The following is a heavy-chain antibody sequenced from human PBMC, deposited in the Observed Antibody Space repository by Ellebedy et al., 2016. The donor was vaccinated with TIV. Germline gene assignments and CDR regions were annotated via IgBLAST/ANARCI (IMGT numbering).Heavy chain of an antibody. V-gene: IGHV1-69*13. CDR2: IIPIFGTA. Sequence: ASVKVSCKASGYTFTGYYMHWVRQAPGQGLEWMGGIIPIFGTANYAQKFQGRVTITADESTSTAYMELSSLRSEDTAVYYCARGVQLLPRSGFDYWGQGTLVTVSS. CDR3: ARGVQLLPRSGFDY. D-gene: IGHD2-2*01. J-gene: IGHJ4*02. CDR1: GYTFTGYY.